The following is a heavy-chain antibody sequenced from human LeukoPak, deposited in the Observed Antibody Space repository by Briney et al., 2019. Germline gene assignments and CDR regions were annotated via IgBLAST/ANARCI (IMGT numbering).Heavy chain of an antibody. Sequence: GGSLRLSCAASGFTISNYKMNWVRQTPGKGLEWVSSISVNSNYIYYADSLKGRFTVSRDNAQNSLSLQMNSLRAEDTAVYYCASENSGSYWGFAQGRGDYWGQGTLVTVSS. J-gene: IGHJ4*02. V-gene: IGHV3-21*01. D-gene: IGHD1-26*01. CDR1: GFTISNYK. CDR3: ASENSGSYWGFAQGRGDY. CDR2: ISVNSNYI.